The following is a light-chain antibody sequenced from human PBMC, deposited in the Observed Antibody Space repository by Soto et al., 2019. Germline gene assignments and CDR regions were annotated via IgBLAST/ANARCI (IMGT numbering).Light chain of an antibody. CDR3: QQYGSSGT. CDR1: QSVSNNY. V-gene: IGKV3-20*01. CDR2: GAS. Sequence: EIVFTQSPGTLSLSPWERATLSCRAVQSVSNNYLAWYQQKPGQAPRLLIYGASNRATGIPDRFSGSGSGTDFTLTISRLEPEDFAVYYCQQYGSSGTFGQGTKVDI. J-gene: IGKJ1*01.